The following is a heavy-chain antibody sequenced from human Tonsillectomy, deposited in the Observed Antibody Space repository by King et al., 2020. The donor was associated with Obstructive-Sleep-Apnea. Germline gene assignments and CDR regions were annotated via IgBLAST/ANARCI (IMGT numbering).Heavy chain of an antibody. CDR3: AGESRYRDYS. V-gene: IGHV1-18*01. J-gene: IGHJ5*02. CDR2: ISTYNGGT. Sequence: QLVQSGPEVKEPGASVQVSCKASGDTFTTYTFTWVRQAPGQGLEWMGWISTYNGGTHFAQKFQGRVTHIAQKFQGRVTLTTDTSTTTAYMELRSLRYDDTAVYYCAGESRYRDYSWGQGTLIIVSS. CDR1: GDTFTTYT. D-gene: IGHD4-17*01.